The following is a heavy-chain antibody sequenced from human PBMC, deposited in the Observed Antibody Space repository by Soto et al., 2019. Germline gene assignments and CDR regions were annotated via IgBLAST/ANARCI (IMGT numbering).Heavy chain of an antibody. V-gene: IGHV3-30*18. CDR3: AKQESDWNDLFDY. D-gene: IGHD1-1*01. J-gene: IGHJ4*02. CDR2: ISYDGTDE. CDR1: GFTFSNAW. Sequence: PGGSLRLSCAVSGFTFSNAWMSWVRQAPGKGLEWVAMISYDGTDEYYADSVKGRFTISRDNSKNAVYLQMNSLRAEDTAVYYFAKQESDWNDLFDYWGQGTLVTVSS.